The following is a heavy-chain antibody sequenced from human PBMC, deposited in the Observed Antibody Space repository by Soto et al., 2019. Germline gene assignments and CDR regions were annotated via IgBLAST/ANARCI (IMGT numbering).Heavy chain of an antibody. CDR2: ISSNGGST. CDR1: GFTVSSNY. Sequence: LRLSCAASGFTVSSNYMSWVRQAPGKGLEYVSAISSNGGSTYYADSVKGRFTISRDNSKNTLYLQMSSLRAEDTAVYYCVKATVSIAVAGPYYYYGMDVWGQGTTVTVSS. J-gene: IGHJ6*02. D-gene: IGHD6-19*01. CDR3: VKATVSIAVAGPYYYYGMDV. V-gene: IGHV3-64D*06.